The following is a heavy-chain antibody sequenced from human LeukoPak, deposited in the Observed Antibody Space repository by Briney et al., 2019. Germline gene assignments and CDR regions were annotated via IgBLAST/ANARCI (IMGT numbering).Heavy chain of an antibody. V-gene: IGHV4-61*02. Sequence: PSQTLSLTCTVSGGSISSSSYYWSWTRQPAGKGLEWIGRIYASGSTNYNPSLKSRVTISVDTSKNQFSLKLSSVTAADTAVYYCARETPYGSGSYPFDYWGQGILVTVSS. CDR1: GGSISSSSYY. D-gene: IGHD3-10*01. CDR3: ARETPYGSGSYPFDY. J-gene: IGHJ4*02. CDR2: IYASGST.